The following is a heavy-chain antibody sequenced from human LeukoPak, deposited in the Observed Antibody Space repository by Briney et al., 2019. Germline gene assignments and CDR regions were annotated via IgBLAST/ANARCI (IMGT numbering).Heavy chain of an antibody. D-gene: IGHD3-3*01. CDR1: GLNFSVYY. CDR3: VAGVALDY. J-gene: IGHJ4*02. Sequence: GGSLRLSCTASGLNFSVYYMTWIRQALGDGLGAPGNGLEWLSHISKTGTSIYYADSVRGRFTISRDNAKNSLYLHMNSLRAEDTAVYYCVAGVALDYWGQGALVTVSS. V-gene: IGHV3-11*01. CDR2: ISKTGTSI.